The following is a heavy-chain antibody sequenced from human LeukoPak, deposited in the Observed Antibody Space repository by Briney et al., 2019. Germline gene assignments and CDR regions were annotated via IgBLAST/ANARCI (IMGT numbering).Heavy chain of an antibody. CDR3: ARTGNTYAWFDP. V-gene: IGHV4-59*02. J-gene: IGHJ5*02. CDR1: GGSVINNY. Sequence: SETLSLTCTVSGGSVINNYWSWIRQPPGKGLEWIGYIYYSGSTNYNPSLKSRATISVDTSKNQFSLKLSAVTAADTAVYYCARTGNTYAWFDPWGQGTLVTVSS. D-gene: IGHD5-18*01. CDR2: IYYSGST.